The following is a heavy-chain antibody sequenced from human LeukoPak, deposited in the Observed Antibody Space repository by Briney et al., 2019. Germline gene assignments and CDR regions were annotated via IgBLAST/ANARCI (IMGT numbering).Heavy chain of an antibody. D-gene: IGHD3-22*01. V-gene: IGHV1-69*13. CDR2: ITPMFGTA. CDR1: GGTFSSYA. CDR3: VRDGSYYDSSGYYYPY. Sequence: SVKVSCKASGGTFSSYATSWVRQAPGQGLEWMGGITPMFGTANYAQKFQGRVTITADESTSTAYMELSSLRSEDTAVYYCVRDGSYYDSSGYYYPYWGQGTLVTVSS. J-gene: IGHJ4*02.